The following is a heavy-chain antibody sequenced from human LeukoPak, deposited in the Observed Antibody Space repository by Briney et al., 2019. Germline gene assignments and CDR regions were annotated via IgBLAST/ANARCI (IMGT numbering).Heavy chain of an antibody. Sequence: EASVKVSCKASGYTFTGYYIHSVRQAPGQGLEWMGRINPNSGGTNYAQKFQGRVTMTRDTSISTAYMELSRLRSDDTAVYYCARGTSEWEIKYCWLDPWGQGTLVTVSS. V-gene: IGHV1-2*06. CDR3: ARGTSEWEIKYCWLDP. CDR1: GYTFTGYY. CDR2: INPNSGGT. J-gene: IGHJ5*02. D-gene: IGHD1-26*01.